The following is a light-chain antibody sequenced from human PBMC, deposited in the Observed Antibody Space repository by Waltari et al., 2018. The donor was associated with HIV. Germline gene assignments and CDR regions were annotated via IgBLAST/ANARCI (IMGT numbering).Light chain of an antibody. CDR3: TSYGGSNNFYV. J-gene: IGLJ1*01. V-gene: IGLV2-8*01. CDR1: SSDVGGYNY. CDR2: EVN. Sequence: QSALTQPPSASGSPGQSVTISCTGTSSDVGGYNYVSWYQQHAGKAPKLLIFEVNRRPSGGPDRFSGSKSGNTASLTISGLQVEDEADYYCTSYGGSNNFYVFGTGTTVTV.